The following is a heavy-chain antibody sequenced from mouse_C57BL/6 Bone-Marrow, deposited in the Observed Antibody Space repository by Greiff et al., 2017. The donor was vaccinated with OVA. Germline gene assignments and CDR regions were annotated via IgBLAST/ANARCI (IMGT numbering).Heavy chain of an antibody. CDR3: ARKNYYGSGD. D-gene: IGHD1-1*01. V-gene: IGHV1-82*01. CDR1: GYAFSSSW. Sequence: QVQLKESGPELVKPGASVKISCKASGYAFSSSWMNWVKQRPGKGLEWIGRIYPGDGDTNYNGKFKGKATLTADKSSSTAYMQLSSLTSEDSAVYFCARKNYYGSGDWGQGTTLTVSS. J-gene: IGHJ2*01. CDR2: IYPGDGDT.